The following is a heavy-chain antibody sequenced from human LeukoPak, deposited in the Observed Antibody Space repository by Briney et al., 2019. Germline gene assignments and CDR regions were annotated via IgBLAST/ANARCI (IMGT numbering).Heavy chain of an antibody. J-gene: IGHJ4*02. CDR2: ISYDGSNK. Sequence: PGGSLRLSCAASGFTFSSYAMHWVRQAPGKGLEWVAVISYDGSNKYYADSVKGRFTISRDNSKNTLYLQMNSLRAEDTAVYYCARDVGIAAALDYWGQGTLVTVSS. CDR1: GFTFSSYA. V-gene: IGHV3-30*04. D-gene: IGHD6-13*01. CDR3: ARDVGIAAALDY.